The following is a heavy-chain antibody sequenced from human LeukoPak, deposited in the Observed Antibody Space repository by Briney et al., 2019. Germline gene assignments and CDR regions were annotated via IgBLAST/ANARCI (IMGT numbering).Heavy chain of an antibody. V-gene: IGHV4-59*01. Sequence: PSETLSLTCTVSVGSICSYYWSWIRQPPGKGLEWIGYIYYSGSTSYNTSLKSRVTMAVDTSKNQFSLKLSSLTAADTAVYYCSRRGKWFDPWGQGTLVTVSS. CDR1: VGSICSYY. CDR2: IYYSGST. J-gene: IGHJ5*02. CDR3: SRRGKWFDP.